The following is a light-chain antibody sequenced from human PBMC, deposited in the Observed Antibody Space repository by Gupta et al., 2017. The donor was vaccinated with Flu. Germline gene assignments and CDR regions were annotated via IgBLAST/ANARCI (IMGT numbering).Light chain of an antibody. V-gene: IGKV4-1*01. CDR2: WAS. Sequence: NGKSRQSVLYSSNNINYVAWYQQKPGQPPKLLISWASIRNSGVTDRFSGSGSGTDFTLTISSLQAEDVAVYYCQQYYSTQPTFGGGPKVAIK. J-gene: IGKJ4*01. CDR3: QQYYSTQPT. CDR1: QSVLYSSNNINY.